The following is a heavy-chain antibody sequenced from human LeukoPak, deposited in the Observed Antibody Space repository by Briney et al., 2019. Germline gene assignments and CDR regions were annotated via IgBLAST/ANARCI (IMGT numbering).Heavy chain of an antibody. D-gene: IGHD6-6*01. V-gene: IGHV4-34*01. CDR1: GGSFSGYY. CDR2: INHSGST. Sequence: PSETLSLTCAAYGGSFSGYYWSWTRQPPGKGLEWIGEINHSGSTNYNPSLKSRVTISVDTSKNQFSLKLSSVTAADTAVYYCARGQGIAARRDLDYWGQGTLVTVSS. CDR3: ARGQGIAARRDLDY. J-gene: IGHJ4*02.